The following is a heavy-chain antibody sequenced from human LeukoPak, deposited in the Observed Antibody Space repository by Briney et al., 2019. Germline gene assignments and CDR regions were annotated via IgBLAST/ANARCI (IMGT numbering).Heavy chain of an antibody. CDR2: IYSGGST. D-gene: IGHD3-22*01. J-gene: IGHJ4*02. Sequence: GGSLRLSCAASGFTVSSNYMSWVRQAPGKGLEGVSVIYSGGSTYYADSVKGRFTISRDNSKNTLYLQMNSLRAEDTAVYYCAREGISYYDSSGYYFDYWGQGTLVTVSS. V-gene: IGHV3-53*01. CDR1: GFTVSSNY. CDR3: AREGISYYDSSGYYFDY.